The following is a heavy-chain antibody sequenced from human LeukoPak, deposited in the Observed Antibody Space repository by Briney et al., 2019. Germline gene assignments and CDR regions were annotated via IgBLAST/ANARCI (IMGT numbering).Heavy chain of an antibody. D-gene: IGHD5-12*01. CDR1: GGSINGYY. Sequence: PSETLSLTCTVSGGSINGYYWTWIRQPPGMGLEWIGNIHPSGSSNYNPSLKSRVTISVDTSKNQFSLRLSSVTAADTAVYYCARLWMGYYFDYWGQGTQVTDSS. CDR3: ARLWMGYYFDY. V-gene: IGHV4-4*09. CDR2: IHPSGSS. J-gene: IGHJ4*02.